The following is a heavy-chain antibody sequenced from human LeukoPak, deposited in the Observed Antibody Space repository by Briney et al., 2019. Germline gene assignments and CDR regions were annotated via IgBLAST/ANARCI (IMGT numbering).Heavy chain of an antibody. CDR3: ARGPSANSLS. CDR2: IDTDGSYT. Sequence: GGSLRLSCAASGFTFSSYWMDWVRQAPGKGLVWVSRIDTDGSYTSYADSVKGRFTISRDNAKNTLYLQMNSLRGEDTAVYYCARGPSANSLSWGQGTLVTISS. CDR1: GFTFSSYW. V-gene: IGHV3-74*01. D-gene: IGHD4/OR15-4a*01. J-gene: IGHJ5*02.